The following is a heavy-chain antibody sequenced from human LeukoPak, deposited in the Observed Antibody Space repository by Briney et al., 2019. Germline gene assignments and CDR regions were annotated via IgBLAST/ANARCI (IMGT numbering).Heavy chain of an antibody. CDR3: ATYSPTPRRRLDY. CDR2: IWYDGSNK. CDR1: GFTFSSYG. V-gene: IGHV3-33*01. D-gene: IGHD2-21*01. Sequence: PGGSLRLSCAASGFTFSSYGMHWVRQAPGKGLEWVAVIWYDGSNKYYADSVKGRFTISRDNSKNTLYLQMTSLRAEDTAVYYCATYSPTPRRRLDYWGQGTLVTVSS. J-gene: IGHJ4*02.